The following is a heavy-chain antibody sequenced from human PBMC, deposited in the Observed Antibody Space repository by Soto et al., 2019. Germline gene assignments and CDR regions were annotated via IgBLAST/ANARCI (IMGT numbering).Heavy chain of an antibody. CDR1: GGSFSGYY. V-gene: IGHV4-34*01. D-gene: IGHD3-3*01. CDR2: INHSGST. Sequence: QVQLQQWGAGLLKPSETLSLTCAVYGGSFSGYYWSWIRQPPGKGLEWIGEINHSGSTNYNPSLKSRVTISVDTSKNQFSLQLSSVTAADTAVYYCAGQRYYDFWSGYLLHYYYYGMDVWGQGTTVTVSS. CDR3: AGQRYYDFWSGYLLHYYYYGMDV. J-gene: IGHJ6*02.